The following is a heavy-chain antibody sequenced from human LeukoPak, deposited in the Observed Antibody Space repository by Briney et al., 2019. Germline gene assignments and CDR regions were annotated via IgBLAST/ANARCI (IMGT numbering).Heavy chain of an antibody. D-gene: IGHD5-18*01. J-gene: IGHJ4*01. CDR3: ARDFVGGYSYGLEGFDH. Sequence: ASVKVSCKASGGTFSSYAISWVRQAPGQGLEWMGIINPSGGSTSYAQKFQGRVTMTRDTSTSTVYMELSSLRSEDTAVYYCARDFVGGYSYGLEGFDHWGHVTLVNVGS. CDR2: INPSGGST. V-gene: IGHV1-46*01. CDR1: GGTFSSYA.